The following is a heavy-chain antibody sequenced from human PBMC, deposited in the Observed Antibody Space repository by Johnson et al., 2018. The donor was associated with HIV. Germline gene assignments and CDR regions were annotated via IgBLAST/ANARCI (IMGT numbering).Heavy chain of an antibody. Sequence: VQLVESGGGVVQPGRSLILSCAASGFTFSRYAMHWVRQAPGKGLEWVAVISYHGTNKYYADSVKGRFTISRDNSKNTLYLQMNSLRAEDTAVYYCAKARGIVGATGAFDIWGQGTMVTVSS. CDR1: GFTFSRYA. CDR3: AKARGIVGATGAFDI. D-gene: IGHD1-26*01. CDR2: ISYHGTNK. J-gene: IGHJ3*02. V-gene: IGHV3-30-3*01.